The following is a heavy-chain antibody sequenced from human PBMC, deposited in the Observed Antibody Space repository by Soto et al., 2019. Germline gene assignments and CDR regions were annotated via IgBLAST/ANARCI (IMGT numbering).Heavy chain of an antibody. CDR1: GFTFSDYY. V-gene: IGHV3-11*06. CDR2: ISSSSSYT. D-gene: IGHD3-3*01. J-gene: IGHJ4*02. CDR3: ARVGPWDDFSLFDY. Sequence: PGGSLRLSCAASGFTFSDYYMSWIRQAPGKGLEWVSYISSSSSYTNYADSVKGRFTISRDNAKNSLYLQMNSLRAEDTAVYYCARVGPWDDFSLFDYWGQGTLVTVSS.